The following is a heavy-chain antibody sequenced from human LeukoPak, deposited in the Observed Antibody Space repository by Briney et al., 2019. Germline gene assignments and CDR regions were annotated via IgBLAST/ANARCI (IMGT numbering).Heavy chain of an antibody. V-gene: IGHV4-4*07. CDR1: GVSLSSYY. D-gene: IGHD3-10*01. Sequence: SETLSLTCTVSGVSLSSYYSRWLRQPAGKAREWSGRIYTSGSHNYNPSLKSRVTMSVDTSKNQFSLKLSSVTAADTAVYYCARELYYGSGSPTFDIWGEGTMVTVSS. J-gene: IGHJ3*02. CDR2: IYTSGSH. CDR3: ARELYYGSGSPTFDI.